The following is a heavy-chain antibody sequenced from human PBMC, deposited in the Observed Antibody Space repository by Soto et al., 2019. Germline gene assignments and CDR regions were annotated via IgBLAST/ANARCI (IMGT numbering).Heavy chain of an antibody. CDR2: INHSGST. V-gene: IGHV4-34*01. D-gene: IGHD2-8*02. Sequence: ASETLSLTCAVYGGSFSGYYWTWIRQPPGTGLEWIGEINHSGSTNYSPSLKSRVTISVDTSKNQFSLKLTSVTAADTAVYYCARDQITGLFDYWGQGTLVTASS. J-gene: IGHJ4*02. CDR1: GGSFSGYY. CDR3: ARDQITGLFDY.